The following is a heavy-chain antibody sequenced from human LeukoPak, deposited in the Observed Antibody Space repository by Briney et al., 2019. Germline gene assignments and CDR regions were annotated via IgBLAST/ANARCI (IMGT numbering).Heavy chain of an antibody. Sequence: PGGSLRLSCAASGFTFSSYAMSWVRQAPGKGLDWVSAISGSGGSTYYADSVKGRFTISRDNSKNTLYLQMNSLRAEDMAVYYCAKDGFYYDSSGPSLLSYFDYWGQGTLVTVSS. CDR1: GFTFSSYA. J-gene: IGHJ4*02. CDR3: AKDGFYYDSSGPSLLSYFDY. CDR2: ISGSGGST. V-gene: IGHV3-23*01. D-gene: IGHD3-22*01.